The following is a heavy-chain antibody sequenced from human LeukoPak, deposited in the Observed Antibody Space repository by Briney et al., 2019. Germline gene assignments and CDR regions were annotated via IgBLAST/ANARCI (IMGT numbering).Heavy chain of an antibody. CDR3: AKDSKAGTAHYFDS. Sequence: GGSLRLSCAASGFTFDDYAMHWVRQAPGKGLEWVSLISWDSDIIYYADSVKGRFTISRDNSKNSLYLQMNSLRAEDTALYYCAKDSKAGTAHYFDSWGQGTLVTVSS. D-gene: IGHD6-19*01. V-gene: IGHV3-43D*03. CDR2: ISWDSDII. J-gene: IGHJ4*02. CDR1: GFTFDDYA.